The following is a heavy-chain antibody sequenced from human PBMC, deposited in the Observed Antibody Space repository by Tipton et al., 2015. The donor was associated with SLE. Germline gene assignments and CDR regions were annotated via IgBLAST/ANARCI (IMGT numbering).Heavy chain of an antibody. D-gene: IGHD6-19*01. CDR1: GYSISSGNY. CDR3: ARSTLGSGWLD. V-gene: IGHV4-38-2*01. Sequence: TLSLTCAVSGYSISSGNYWGWIRQPPGKGLEWIGSIYHSGSTYYNPSLKSRVTISVDTSKNQFSLKLSSVTAADTAVYYCARSTLGSGWLDWGQGTLVTVSS. J-gene: IGHJ4*02. CDR2: IYHSGST.